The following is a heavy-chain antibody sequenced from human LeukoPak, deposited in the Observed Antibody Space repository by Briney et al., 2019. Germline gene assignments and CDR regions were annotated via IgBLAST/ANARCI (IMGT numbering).Heavy chain of an antibody. V-gene: IGHV3-23*01. CDR1: RFTFSSYV. D-gene: IGHD4-17*01. Sequence: PGGSLRLSCAASRFTFSSYVMSWVRQAPGKGLECVSAISGSGRSTYYADSVKGRFTISRDNSKNTLYLQMNSLRAEDTAVYYCARGGVYGDYYYYGMDVWGQGTTVTVSS. CDR2: ISGSGRST. CDR3: ARGGVYGDYYYYGMDV. J-gene: IGHJ6*02.